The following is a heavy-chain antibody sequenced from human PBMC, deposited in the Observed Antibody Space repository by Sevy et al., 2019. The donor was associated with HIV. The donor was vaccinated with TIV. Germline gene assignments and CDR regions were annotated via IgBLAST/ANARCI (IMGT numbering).Heavy chain of an antibody. V-gene: IGHV1-69*16. D-gene: IGHD6-19*01. CDR3: ARGGGNGWYYFDY. CDR1: GGTFSSYC. CDR2: IIRILGKV. J-gene: IGHJ4*02. Sequence: ASVKVSCKASGGTFSSYCISWVRQAPGQGLEWMGGIIRILGKVNYAQKFQGRVTITTDESTKTAYMELSSLRSEDTAVYYCARGGGNGWYYFDYWGQETLVTVSS.